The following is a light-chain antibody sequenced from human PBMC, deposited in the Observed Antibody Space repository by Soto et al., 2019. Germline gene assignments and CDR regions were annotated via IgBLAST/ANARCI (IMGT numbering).Light chain of an antibody. J-gene: IGKJ2*01. CDR2: GAS. CDR1: QSVSSSY. Sequence: EIVLTQSPGTLSLSPGERATLSCRASQSVSSSYLAWYQQKPGQAPRLLIYGASSRATGIPDRFSGSRSGTDFTLTISRLEPEDFPVYYCQQYGSSLYTFGQGTKLEIK. CDR3: QQYGSSLYT. V-gene: IGKV3-20*01.